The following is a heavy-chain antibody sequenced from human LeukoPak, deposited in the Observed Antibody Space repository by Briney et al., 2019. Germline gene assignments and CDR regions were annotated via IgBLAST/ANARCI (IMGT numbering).Heavy chain of an antibody. V-gene: IGHV1-18*01. J-gene: IGHJ5*01. D-gene: IGHD3-9*01. CDR3: ARLNYDILTGYLFDS. CDR2: ISTYSGNT. CDR1: GYSFTSYG. Sequence: ASVKVSCKVSGYSFTSYGITWVRQAPGQGLEWMGWISTYSGNTNYAQNLQARVTMTTDTSTGTAYMELRSLRSDDAAVYYCARLNYDILTGYLFDSWGQGTMVTVSS.